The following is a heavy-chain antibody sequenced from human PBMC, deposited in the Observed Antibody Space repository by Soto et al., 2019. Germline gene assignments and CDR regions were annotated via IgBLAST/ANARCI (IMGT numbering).Heavy chain of an antibody. V-gene: IGHV1-58*01. D-gene: IGHD6-13*01. CDR3: AADKSSSWTTYYYYYYGMDV. Sequence: QMQLVQSGTEVKKPGTSVKVSCKASGFTFTSSAVQWVRQARGQRLEWIGWIVVGSGNTNYAQKFQERVTITRDMSTSTAYMELSSLRSEDTAVYYCAADKSSSWTTYYYYYYGMDVWGQGTTVTVSS. CDR2: IVVGSGNT. CDR1: GFTFTSSA. J-gene: IGHJ6*02.